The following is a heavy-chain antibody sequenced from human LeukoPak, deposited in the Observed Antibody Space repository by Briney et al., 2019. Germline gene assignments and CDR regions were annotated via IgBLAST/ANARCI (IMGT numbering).Heavy chain of an antibody. V-gene: IGHV4-34*01. D-gene: IGHD6-6*01. Sequence: PSETLSLTCAVYGGSFGSYYWNWIRQPPGKGLEWIGEINHSGSTNYNPSLKSRLSISVDTSKNQVSLKLSSVTAADTAVYYCARRSIAAPRGFDYWGQGTLVTVSS. J-gene: IGHJ4*02. CDR1: GGSFGSYY. CDR3: ARRSIAAPRGFDY. CDR2: INHSGST.